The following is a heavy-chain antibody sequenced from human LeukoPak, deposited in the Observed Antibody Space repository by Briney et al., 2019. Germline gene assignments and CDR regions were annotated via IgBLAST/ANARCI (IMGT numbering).Heavy chain of an antibody. V-gene: IGHV1-2*02. CDR1: GYAFTGYY. CDR3: ARAGETYYYDSSGYSAPHDY. J-gene: IGHJ4*02. D-gene: IGHD3-22*01. CDR2: INPNSGGT. Sequence: ASVKVSCKASGYAFTGYYMHWVRQAPGQGLEWMGWINPNSGGTNYAQKFQGRVTMTRDTSISTAYMELSRLRSDDTAVYYCARAGETYYYDSSGYSAPHDYWAREPWSPSPQ.